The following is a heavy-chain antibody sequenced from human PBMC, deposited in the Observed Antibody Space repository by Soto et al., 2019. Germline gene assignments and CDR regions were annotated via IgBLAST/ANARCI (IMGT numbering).Heavy chain of an antibody. CDR2: ISYDGSNK. D-gene: IGHD3-3*01. CDR1: GFTFSSYG. J-gene: IGHJ6*02. V-gene: IGHV3-30*18. CDR3: AKDRNSLSYDFWSGYKKFYYYYGMDV. Sequence: QVQLVESGGGVVQPGRSLRLSCAASGFTFSSYGMHWVRQAPGKGLEWVAVISYDGSNKYYADSVKGRFTISRDNSKNTLYLQMNRLRAEDTAVYYCAKDRNSLSYDFWSGYKKFYYYYGMDVWGQGTTVTVSS.